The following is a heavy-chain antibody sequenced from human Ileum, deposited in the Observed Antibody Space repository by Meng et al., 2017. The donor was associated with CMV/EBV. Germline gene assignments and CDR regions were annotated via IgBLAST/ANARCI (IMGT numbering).Heavy chain of an antibody. V-gene: IGHV4-39*02. CDR2: MYYSGST. CDR1: GDSLSSNSHY. CDR3: VRVVIAAGTDWFDP. D-gene: IGHD6-13*01. Sequence: LHLQVSVPGLGKPSESLPLTFPVSGDSLSSNSHYWGWLRLPPGKGLEFIASMYYSGSTYYNPSLKSRTTISLDTSKNQFSLNLTSVTAADTAVYYCVRVVIAAGTDWFDPWGQGTLVTVSS. J-gene: IGHJ5*02.